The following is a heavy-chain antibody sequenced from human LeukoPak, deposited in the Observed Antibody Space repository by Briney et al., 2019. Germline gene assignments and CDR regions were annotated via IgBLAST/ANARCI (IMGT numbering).Heavy chain of an antibody. CDR2: ISSDGNNK. Sequence: PGGSLRLSCAASGFTFSSYGVHWVRQAPGKGLEWVAVISSDGNNKNYVDSVKGRFTFSRDNSKNTLYLQMTSLRAEDTAVYYCAKGNDIGGYYYPHFDYWGQGTLVTVS. J-gene: IGHJ4*02. D-gene: IGHD3-22*01. CDR1: GFTFSSYG. CDR3: AKGNDIGGYYYPHFDY. V-gene: IGHV3-30*18.